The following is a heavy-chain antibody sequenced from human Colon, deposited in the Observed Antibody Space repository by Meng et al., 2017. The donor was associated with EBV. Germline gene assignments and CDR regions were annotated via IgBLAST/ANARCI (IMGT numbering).Heavy chain of an antibody. V-gene: IGHV4-4*02. D-gene: IGHD4-17*01. CDR2: IYHSGTT. CDR1: GDSISNNW. Sequence: VLRQGSGPGLVKPSGTLSLTCAVSGDSISNNWWSWVRQPPGKGLEWNGEIYHSGTTNYNPSLRSRVTISVDKSKNQFSLQLTSVTAADTAVYYCARNGDYNPGLYWGQGTLVTVSS. J-gene: IGHJ4*02. CDR3: ARNGDYNPGLY.